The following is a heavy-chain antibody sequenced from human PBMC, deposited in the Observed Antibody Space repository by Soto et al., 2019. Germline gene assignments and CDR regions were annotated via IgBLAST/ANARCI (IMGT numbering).Heavy chain of an antibody. CDR1: GGTFSSYA. Sequence: QVQLMLSGAEVKKPGSSVKVSCKASGGTFSSYAISWVRQAPGQGLEWMGGIIPIFGTANYAQKFQGRVTITADESTSTAYMELSSLRSEDTAVYYCARGTRYCISTSCYAGWFDPWGQGTLVTVSS. J-gene: IGHJ5*02. V-gene: IGHV1-69*12. CDR2: IIPIFGTA. CDR3: ARGTRYCISTSCYAGWFDP. D-gene: IGHD2-2*01.